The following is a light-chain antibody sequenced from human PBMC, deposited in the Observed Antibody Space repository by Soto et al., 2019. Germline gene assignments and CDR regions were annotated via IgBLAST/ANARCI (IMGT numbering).Light chain of an antibody. CDR3: CSSAGIYV. CDR1: SSDVGGYNY. Sequence: QSVLTQPRSVSGSPGQSVTISCTGTSSDVGGYNYVSWYQQHPGKAPKLMIYDVSKRPSGVPDRFSGSKSGNTASLTISGLQAEDEVDYYCCSSAGIYVFGTGTKVTVL. V-gene: IGLV2-11*01. CDR2: DVS. J-gene: IGLJ1*01.